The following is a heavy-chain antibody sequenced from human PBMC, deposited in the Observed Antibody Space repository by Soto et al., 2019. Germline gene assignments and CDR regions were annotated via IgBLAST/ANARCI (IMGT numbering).Heavy chain of an antibody. V-gene: IGHV3-30-3*01. CDR2: ISYDGSNK. D-gene: IGHD3-10*01. J-gene: IGHJ4*02. CDR1: GFTFSSYA. Sequence: QVQLVESGGGVVQPGRSLRLSCAASGFTFSSYAMHWVRQAPGKGLEWVAVISYDGSNKYYADSVKGRFTISRDNSKNTLYLQMNSLRAEDTAVYYCARDDYGSGSRDYWGQGTLFNVSS. CDR3: ARDDYGSGSRDY.